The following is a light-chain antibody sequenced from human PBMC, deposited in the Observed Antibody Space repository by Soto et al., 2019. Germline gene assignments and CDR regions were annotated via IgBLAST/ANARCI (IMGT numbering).Light chain of an antibody. CDR3: QQYTSYSWT. J-gene: IGKJ1*01. Sequence: IRMTQSHSTLSASVGARVTITCRASQNIFTWLAWYQQKPGKAPNLLIYDASTLESGVPSRFSGSGSGTEFTLTISSLQPDDFATYYCQQYTSYSWTFGQGTKVDIK. CDR2: DAS. V-gene: IGKV1-5*01. CDR1: QNIFTW.